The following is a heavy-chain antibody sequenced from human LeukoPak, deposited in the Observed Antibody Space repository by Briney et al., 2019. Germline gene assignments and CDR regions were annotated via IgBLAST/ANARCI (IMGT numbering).Heavy chain of an antibody. Sequence: GGSLRLSCAASGFTVSSNYMSWVRQAPGKGLEWVSGINWNGGSTGYADSVKGRFTISRDNAKNSLYLQMNSLRAEDTALYYCAREASGSYAFDIWGQGTMVTVSS. J-gene: IGHJ3*02. CDR3: AREASGSYAFDI. CDR1: GFTVSSNY. V-gene: IGHV3-20*04. D-gene: IGHD1-14*01. CDR2: INWNGGST.